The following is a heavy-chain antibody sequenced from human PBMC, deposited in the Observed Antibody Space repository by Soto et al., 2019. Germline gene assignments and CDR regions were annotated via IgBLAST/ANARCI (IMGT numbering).Heavy chain of an antibody. CDR2: ISVLNGET. J-gene: IGHJ5*02. Sequence: QVHLVQSGGELRKPGASVRVSCKASGYTSYNYRITWVRQAPGQGLEWMGWISVLNGETDYEEKFQDRVAMTTDTSTATAYMELRSLRSDDTAVYYCARVEYNALLYVDSWGQGTLVIVSS. CDR3: ARVEYNALLYVDS. V-gene: IGHV1-18*01. D-gene: IGHD3-16*01. CDR1: GYTSYNYR.